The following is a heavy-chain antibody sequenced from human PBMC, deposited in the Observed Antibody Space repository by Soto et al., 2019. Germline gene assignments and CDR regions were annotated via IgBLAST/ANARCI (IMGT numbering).Heavy chain of an antibody. CDR2: ISYDGSNK. CDR3: AKDLERTYYYDSSGYSFDY. CDR1: GFTFSSYG. V-gene: IGHV3-30*18. D-gene: IGHD3-22*01. Sequence: QVQLVESGGGVVQPGRSLRLSCAASGFTFSSYGMHWVRQAPGKGLEWVAVISYDGSNKYYADSVKGRFTISRDNSKNPLYLQMNSLRAEDTAVYYCAKDLERTYYYDSSGYSFDYWGQGTLVTVSS. J-gene: IGHJ4*02.